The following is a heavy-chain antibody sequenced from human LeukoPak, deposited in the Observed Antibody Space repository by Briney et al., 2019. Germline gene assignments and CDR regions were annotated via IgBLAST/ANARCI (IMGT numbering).Heavy chain of an antibody. CDR2: ISTKTDGGTT. Sequence: GGSLRLSCTTSGFTFSHAWMTWVRQAQGKGLEWVGRISTKTDGGTTDYAAPVKGRFTISRDDSKNTLYLQMNSLKTEDTAVYYCIKSSGDWHWGQGTLVTVSS. J-gene: IGHJ4*02. D-gene: IGHD2-21*02. CDR3: IKSSGDWH. V-gene: IGHV3-15*01. CDR1: GFTFSHAW.